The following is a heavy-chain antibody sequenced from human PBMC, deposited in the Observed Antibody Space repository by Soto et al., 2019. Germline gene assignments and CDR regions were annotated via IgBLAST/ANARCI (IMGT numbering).Heavy chain of an antibody. D-gene: IGHD2-21*01. Sequence: EVQLLESGGNLAQPGGSLRLSCAASGFTFSSYAMNWVRQAPGKGPEWVSHISVSYATYYADSVKGRFTVSRDNSKDTLFLQMNGLRAEDTAVYYCAKSLSMATSFDFWVQGTLVTVSS. J-gene: IGHJ4*02. CDR1: GFTFSSYA. CDR3: AKSLSMATSFDF. CDR2: ISVSYAT. V-gene: IGHV3-23*01.